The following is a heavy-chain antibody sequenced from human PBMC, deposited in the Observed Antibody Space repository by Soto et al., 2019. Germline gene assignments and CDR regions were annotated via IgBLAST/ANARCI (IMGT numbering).Heavy chain of an antibody. J-gene: IGHJ4*02. CDR3: ASGHSGSYFPRY. V-gene: IGHV4-34*01. D-gene: IGHD1-26*01. CDR2: ISHSGFA. Sequence: QVQLQQWGAGLLKPSETLSLTCAVYGGSFRDYYWIWIRQPPGKGLEWIGAISHSGFATYNPSLKSRVTLSVDTSKKQFSLKVTSVTAADRAVYYCASGHSGSYFPRYWGQGTLVTVSS. CDR1: GGSFRDYY.